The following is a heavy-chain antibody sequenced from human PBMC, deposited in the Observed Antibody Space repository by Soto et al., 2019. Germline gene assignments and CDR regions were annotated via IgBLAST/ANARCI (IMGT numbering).Heavy chain of an antibody. D-gene: IGHD4-4*01. J-gene: IGHJ6*03. CDR1: GGSIISYY. CDR3: ARGGSVTTKYYYYYYMDV. Sequence: SETLPLTCTVSGGSIISYYWSWILQPPGKGLEWIGYIYYSGSTNYNPSLKSRVTISVDTSKNQFSLKLSSVTAADTAVYYCARGGSVTTKYYYYYYMDVWGKGTTVTVSS. V-gene: IGHV4-59*01. CDR2: IYYSGST.